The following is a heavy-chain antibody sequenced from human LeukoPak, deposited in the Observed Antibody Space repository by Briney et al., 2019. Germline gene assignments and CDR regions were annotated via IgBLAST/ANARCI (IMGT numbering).Heavy chain of an antibody. CDR2: INHSGST. D-gene: IGHD3-3*01. V-gene: IGHV4-34*01. Sequence: SETLSLTCAVYGGSFSGHYWSWIRQPPGKGLEWIGEINHSGSTNYNPSLKSRVTISVDTSKNQFSLRLSSVTAADTAVYYCARRTASRIDFWSGYSHGYYYMDVWGKGTTVTVSS. CDR3: ARRTASRIDFWSGYSHGYYYMDV. CDR1: GGSFSGHY. J-gene: IGHJ6*03.